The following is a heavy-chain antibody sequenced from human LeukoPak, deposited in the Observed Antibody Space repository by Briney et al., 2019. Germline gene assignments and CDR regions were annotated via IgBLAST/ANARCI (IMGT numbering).Heavy chain of an antibody. CDR3: ARGNRDTSGFYLYYGMDV. CDR2: ISWDRRNI. Sequence: QPGRSLRLSCAASGFTFDDYAMFWVRQAPGKGLEWVSGISWDRRNIGYAASVKGRFTTSRDNGKNSLYLQMNSLRPDDTALYYCARGNRDTSGFYLYYGMDVWGPGSTVTVSS. J-gene: IGHJ6*02. V-gene: IGHV3-9*01. D-gene: IGHD6-19*01. CDR1: GFTFDDYA.